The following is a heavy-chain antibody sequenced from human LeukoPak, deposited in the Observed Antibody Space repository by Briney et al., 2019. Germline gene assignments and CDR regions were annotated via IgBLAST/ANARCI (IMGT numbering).Heavy chain of an antibody. V-gene: IGHV4-34*01. D-gene: IGHD5-18*01. CDR1: GGSFSGYY. CDR3: ARGRGYSYGYGIDY. CDR2: INHSGST. Sequence: PSETLSLTCAVYGGSFSGYYWSWIRQPPGKGLEWIGEINHSGSTNYNPSLKSRVTISVDTSKNQFSLKLSSVTAADTAVYYCARGRGYSYGYGIDYWGQGTLVTVSS. J-gene: IGHJ4*02.